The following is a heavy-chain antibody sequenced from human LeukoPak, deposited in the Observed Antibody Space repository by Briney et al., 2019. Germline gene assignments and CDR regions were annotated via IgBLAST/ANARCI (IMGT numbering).Heavy chain of an antibody. Sequence: ASVKVSCKASGYTFTGYYMHWVRQAPGQGLEWMGWINPNSGGTNYAQKFQGRVTMTRDTSISTAYMELSRLRSDDTAVYYCARASYYYGSGSPEYYFDYWGQGTLVTVSS. J-gene: IGHJ4*02. CDR1: GYTFTGYY. CDR2: INPNSGGT. D-gene: IGHD3-10*01. CDR3: ARASYYYGSGSPEYYFDY. V-gene: IGHV1-2*02.